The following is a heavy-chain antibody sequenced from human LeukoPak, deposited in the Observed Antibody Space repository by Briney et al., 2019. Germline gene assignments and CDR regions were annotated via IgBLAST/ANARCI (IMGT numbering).Heavy chain of an antibody. J-gene: IGHJ5*02. D-gene: IGHD3-3*01. CDR1: GYTFTGYY. CDR3: ARVLRFLECRWFDP. Sequence: GASVKVSCKASGYTFTGYYMHWVRQAPGQGLEWMGWINPNSGGTNYAQKFQGRVTMTRGTSISTAYMELSRLRSDDTAVYYCARVLRFLECRWFDPWGKGTLVTVSS. CDR2: INPNSGGT. V-gene: IGHV1-2*02.